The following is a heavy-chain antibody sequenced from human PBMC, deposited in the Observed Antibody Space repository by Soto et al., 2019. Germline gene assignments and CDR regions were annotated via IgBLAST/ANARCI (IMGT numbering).Heavy chain of an antibody. CDR3: ARGGVPPRYNWFDP. J-gene: IGHJ5*02. Sequence: SETLSLTCTVSGGSISSYYWSWIRQPPGKGLEWIGYIYYSGSTNYNPSLKSRVTISVDTSKNQFSLKLSSVTAADTAVNYCARGGVPPRYNWFDPWGQGTLVTVSS. CDR2: IYYSGST. CDR1: GGSISSYY. D-gene: IGHD1-26*01. V-gene: IGHV4-59*01.